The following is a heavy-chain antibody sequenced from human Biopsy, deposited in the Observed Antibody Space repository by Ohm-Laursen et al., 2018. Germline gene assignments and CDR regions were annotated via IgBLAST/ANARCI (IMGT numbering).Heavy chain of an antibody. D-gene: IGHD6-19*01. V-gene: IGHV3-23*01. CDR1: GFTFGNYA. J-gene: IGHJ5*01. CDR2: ISNRSGTK. Sequence: SLRLSCAASGFTFGNYAMSWVRQTPGKGLEWVSLISNRSGTKSYTESVKGRFSISRDNSKNTLYLQMNSLRADDSAVYFCAREQPALSGGGSWFDSWGQGTLVIVSS. CDR3: AREQPALSGGGSWFDS.